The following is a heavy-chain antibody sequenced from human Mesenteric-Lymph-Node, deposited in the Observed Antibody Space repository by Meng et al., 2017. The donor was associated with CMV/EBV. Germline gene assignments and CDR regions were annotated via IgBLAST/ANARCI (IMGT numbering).Heavy chain of an antibody. CDR1: GDSISSGDHY. Sequence: SETLSLTCTVSGDSISSGDHYWSWIRQAPGKGLEWIGYIYYSGSTNYNPSLKSRVTISVDTSKNQFSLRLSSVTAADTAVYYCARHTYYYDSSSYYLPDYWGQGTLVTVSS. J-gene: IGHJ4*02. V-gene: IGHV4-30-4*08. CDR3: ARHTYYYDSSSYYLPDY. CDR2: IYYSGST. D-gene: IGHD3-22*01.